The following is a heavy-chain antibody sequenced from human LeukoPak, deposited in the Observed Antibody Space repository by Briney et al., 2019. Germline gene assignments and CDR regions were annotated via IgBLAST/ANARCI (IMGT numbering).Heavy chain of an antibody. Sequence: ASVKVSCKASGYTFTSYGISWVRQAPGQGLEWMGWISAYNGNTNYAQKLQGRVTMTTDTSTSTAYMELRSLRSDDTAVHYCARDQPRTYYYDSRATTDDYWGQGTLVTVSS. V-gene: IGHV1-18*01. J-gene: IGHJ4*02. CDR1: GYTFTSYG. CDR2: ISAYNGNT. D-gene: IGHD3-22*01. CDR3: ARDQPRTYYYDSRATTDDY.